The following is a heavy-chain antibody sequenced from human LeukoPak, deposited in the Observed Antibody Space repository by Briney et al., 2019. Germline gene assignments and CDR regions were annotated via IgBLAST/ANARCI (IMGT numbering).Heavy chain of an antibody. CDR1: GFTFSSYG. CDR3: AKGRGSYREYFQH. Sequence: GGSLRLSCAASGFTFSSYGMHWVRQAPGKGLEWVAVISYDGSNKYYADSVKGRFAISRGNSKNTLYLQMNSLRAEDTAVYYCAKGRGSYREYFQHWGQGTLVTVSS. D-gene: IGHD1-26*01. CDR2: ISYDGSNK. V-gene: IGHV3-30*18. J-gene: IGHJ1*01.